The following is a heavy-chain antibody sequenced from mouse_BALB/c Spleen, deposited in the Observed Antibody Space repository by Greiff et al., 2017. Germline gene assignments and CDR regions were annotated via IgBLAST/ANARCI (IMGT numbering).Heavy chain of an antibody. V-gene: IGHV5-4*02. CDR1: GFTFSDYY. CDR2: ISDGGSYT. CDR3: ARGGTVHYYAMDY. J-gene: IGHJ4*01. Sequence: EVKLVESGGGLVKPGGSLKLSCAASGFTFSDYYMYWVRQTPEKRLEWVATISDGGSYTYYPDSVKGRFTISRDNAKNNLYLQMSSLKSEDTAMYYCARGGTVHYYAMDYWGQGTSVTVSS. D-gene: IGHD1-1*01.